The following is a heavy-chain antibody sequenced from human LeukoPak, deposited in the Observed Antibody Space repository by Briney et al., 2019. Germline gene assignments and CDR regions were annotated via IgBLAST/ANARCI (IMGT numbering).Heavy chain of an antibody. D-gene: IGHD6-19*01. Sequence: SGPTLVKPTQTLTLTCTFSGFSLSTSGVGVGWIRQPPGKALEWLALIYWNDDKRYSPSLKSRLTITKDTSKNQVVLTMTNMDPVDTATYYCAHTHTGIAVAGKLEHHFDYWGQGTLVTVSS. CDR1: GFSLSTSGVG. CDR2: IYWNDDK. V-gene: IGHV2-5*01. CDR3: AHTHTGIAVAGKLEHHFDY. J-gene: IGHJ4*02.